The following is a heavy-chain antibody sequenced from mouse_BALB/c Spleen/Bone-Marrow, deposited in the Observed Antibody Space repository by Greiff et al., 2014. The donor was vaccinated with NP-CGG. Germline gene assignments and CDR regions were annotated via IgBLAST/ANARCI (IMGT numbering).Heavy chain of an antibody. V-gene: IGHV14-3*02. CDR1: GFNIKDTY. Sequence: EVQRVESGAELVKPGASVKLSCTASGFNIKDTYMHWVKQRPEQGLEWIGRIDPANGNTKYDPKFQGKATITADTSSNTAYLQLSGLTSEDTAVYYCAIYYYGSSGFAYWGQGTLVTVSA. J-gene: IGHJ3*01. D-gene: IGHD1-1*01. CDR2: IDPANGNT. CDR3: AIYYYGSSGFAY.